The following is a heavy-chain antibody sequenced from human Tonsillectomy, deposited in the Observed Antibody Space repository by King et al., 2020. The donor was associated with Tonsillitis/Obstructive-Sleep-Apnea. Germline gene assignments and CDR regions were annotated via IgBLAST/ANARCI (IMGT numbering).Heavy chain of an antibody. J-gene: IGHJ6*03. Sequence: VQLVESGAEVKKPGASVKVSCKASGYIFTGYYMHWVRQAPGQGLQWMGWINPNSGGTNYAQKFQGWVTMTRDTSISTAYMELSRLRSDDTAVYYCARSATQDSTGYYMDVWGKGTTVTVSS. CDR2: INPNSGGT. CDR1: GYIFTGYY. CDR3: ARSATQDSTGYYMDV. V-gene: IGHV1-2*04. D-gene: IGHD3-22*01.